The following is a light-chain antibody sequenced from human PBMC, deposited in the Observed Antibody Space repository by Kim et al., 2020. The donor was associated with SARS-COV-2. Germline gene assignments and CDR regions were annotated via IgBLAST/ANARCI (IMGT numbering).Light chain of an antibody. Sequence: EIVLTQSPATLSLSPGERATLACRASQSVSSCLAWYQQKPGQAPRLLIYDASNRATGIPARFSGSGSGTDFTLTISSLEPEDFAVYYWQQRSNWPPVTLGQGTKLEI. V-gene: IGKV3-11*01. CDR2: DAS. J-gene: IGKJ2*01. CDR3: QQRSNWPPVT. CDR1: QSVSSC.